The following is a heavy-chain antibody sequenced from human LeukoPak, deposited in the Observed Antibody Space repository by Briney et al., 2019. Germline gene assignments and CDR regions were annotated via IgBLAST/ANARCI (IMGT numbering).Heavy chain of an antibody. CDR3: ARDRYGDGFAHLDH. D-gene: IGHD5-24*01. CDR1: GYTFTSYA. CDR2: ITPSGGT. V-gene: IGHV1-2*02. Sequence: GASVKVSCKASGYTFTSYAIHWVRQAPGQGLESMGWITPSGGTSYPQKFQGRVAITWDTSITTAYMDLSRLTSDDTAVYYCARDRYGDGFAHLDHWGQGALVTVSS. J-gene: IGHJ4*02.